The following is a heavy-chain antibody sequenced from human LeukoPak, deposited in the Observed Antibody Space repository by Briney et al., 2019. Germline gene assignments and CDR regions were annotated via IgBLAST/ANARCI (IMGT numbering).Heavy chain of an antibody. CDR1: GGSISSYY. V-gene: IGHV4-59*08. D-gene: IGHD3-16*01. CDR3: ARRNTSADAFDV. CDR2: IYYSGST. J-gene: IGHJ3*01. Sequence: SETLSLTCTVSGGSISSYYWSWIRQPPGKGLEWIGYIYYSGSTNYNPSLKSRVTISVDTSKSQFSLKLSSVTAADTALYYCARRNTSADAFDVWGQGTMVTVPS.